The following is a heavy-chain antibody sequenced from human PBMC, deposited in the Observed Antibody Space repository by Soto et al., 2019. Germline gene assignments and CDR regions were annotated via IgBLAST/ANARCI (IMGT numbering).Heavy chain of an antibody. V-gene: IGHV1-69*01. J-gene: IGHJ5*02. CDR2: IVPLFGTT. Sequence: QVPLVQSGAEVKKPGSSVKVSCKASGGNFTSYAISWVRQAPGQGLEFMGGIVPLFGTTNYAHKFRGRVTVTADESTSTVYMEMSSLRSEDTAVYYCAKASGRSWYNCFDPWGQGTLVTVST. D-gene: IGHD6-13*01. CDR1: GGNFTSYA. CDR3: AKASGRSWYNCFDP.